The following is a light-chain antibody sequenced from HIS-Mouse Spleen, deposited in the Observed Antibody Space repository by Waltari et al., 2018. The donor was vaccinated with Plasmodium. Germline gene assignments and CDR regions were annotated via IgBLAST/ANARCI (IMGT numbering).Light chain of an antibody. CDR2: EDS. CDR1: ALPKKY. V-gene: IGLV3-10*01. Sequence: SYELTQPPSVSVSPGQTARITCSGDALPKKYAYCYQQKSGQAHVLVIYEDSKRPAGSPERFSGSSSGTMATLTISGDQVEDEADDYCYSTDSSGNHRVFGGGTKLTVL. J-gene: IGLJ3*02. CDR3: YSTDSSGNHRV.